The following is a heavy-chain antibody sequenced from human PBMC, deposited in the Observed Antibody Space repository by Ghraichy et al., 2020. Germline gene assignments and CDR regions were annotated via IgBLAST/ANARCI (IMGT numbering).Heavy chain of an antibody. CDR1: GGSISSGGYY. J-gene: IGHJ4*02. CDR3: ARAVGYGDYDRYFDY. Sequence: SETLSLTCTVSGGSISSGGYYWSWIRQHPGKGLEWIGYIYYSGSTYYNPSLKSRVTISVDTSKNQFSLKLSSVTAADTAVYYCARAVGYGDYDRYFDYWGQGTLVTVSS. CDR2: IYYSGST. D-gene: IGHD4-17*01. V-gene: IGHV4-31*03.